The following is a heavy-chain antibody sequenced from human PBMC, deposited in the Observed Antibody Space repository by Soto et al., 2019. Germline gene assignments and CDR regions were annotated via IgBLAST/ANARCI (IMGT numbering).Heavy chain of an antibody. Sequence: EVQVVESGGGLVQPGGSLSLSCEASVFTVSSYVMSWVRQARGKGLDWVANIKKHGREKNDVDAVKGRFNMSRDNSKNSVFLQMNRLRAENTAAHYCARAASNYFASGSYLTYYMDDWGKGTTVSVS. D-gene: IGHD3-10*01. V-gene: IGHV3-7*01. CDR2: IKKHGREK. J-gene: IGHJ6*03. CDR3: ARAASNYFASGSYLTYYMDD. CDR1: VFTVSSYV.